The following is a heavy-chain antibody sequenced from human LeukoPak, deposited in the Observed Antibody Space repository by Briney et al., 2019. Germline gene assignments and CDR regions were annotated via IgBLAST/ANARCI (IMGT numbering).Heavy chain of an antibody. CDR1: GGSFSGYY. CDR2: INHSGST. D-gene: IGHD1-26*01. J-gene: IGHJ3*02. CDR3: ARRVGATKWRAAFDI. V-gene: IGHV4-34*01. Sequence: SETLSLTCAVYGGSFSGYYWSWIRQPPGKGLEWIGEINHSGSTNYNPSLKSRVTIPVDTSKNQFSLKLSSVTAADTAVYYCARRVGATKWRAAFDIWGQGTMVTVSS.